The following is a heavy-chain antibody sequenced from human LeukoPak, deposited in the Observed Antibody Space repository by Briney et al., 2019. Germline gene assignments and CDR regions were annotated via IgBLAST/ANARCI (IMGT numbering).Heavy chain of an antibody. CDR2: IYYSGST. Sequence: PSETLSLTCTVSGGSISTGTYYWGWIRQPPGKGLEWIGSIYYSGSTYYNPSLKSRVTISVDTSKNQFSLKVTSVTAADAAVYYCARLLGLYDPRYGPFDYWGQGSLVTVSS. D-gene: IGHD3-22*01. J-gene: IGHJ4*02. CDR3: ARLLGLYDPRYGPFDY. V-gene: IGHV4-39*01. CDR1: GGSISTGTYY.